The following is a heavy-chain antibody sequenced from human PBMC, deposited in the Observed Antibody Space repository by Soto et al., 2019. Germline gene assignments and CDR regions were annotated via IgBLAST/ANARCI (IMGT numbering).Heavy chain of an antibody. J-gene: IGHJ6*02. Sequence: QVTLKESGPVLVKPTETLTLTCTVSGFSLSNARMGVSWIRQPPGKALEWLAHIFSNDEKSYSTSLKSRLTISKDTSKSQVVLTMTNMDPVDTATYYCARMADYYHYYYGMDVWGQGTTVTVSS. CDR1: GFSLSNARMG. CDR2: IFSNDEK. V-gene: IGHV2-26*01. CDR3: ARMADYYHYYYGMDV. D-gene: IGHD5-12*01.